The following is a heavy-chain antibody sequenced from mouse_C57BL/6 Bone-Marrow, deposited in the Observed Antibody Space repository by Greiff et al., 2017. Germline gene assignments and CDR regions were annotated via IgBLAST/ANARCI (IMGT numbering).Heavy chain of an antibody. Sequence: EVKVVESGGGLVKPGGSLKLSCAASGFTFSSYAMSWVRQTPEKRLEWVATISDGGSYTYYPDNVKGRFTISRDNAKNNLYLQISHLKSEDTAMYYCARDGPTGVDYWGQGTTLTVSS. CDR2: ISDGGSYT. J-gene: IGHJ2*01. CDR1: GFTFSSYA. D-gene: IGHD1-1*01. V-gene: IGHV5-4*03. CDR3: ARDGPTGVDY.